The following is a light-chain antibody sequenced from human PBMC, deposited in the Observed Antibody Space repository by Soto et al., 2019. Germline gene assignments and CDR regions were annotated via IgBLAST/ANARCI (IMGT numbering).Light chain of an antibody. CDR2: YGS. V-gene: IGKV2-30*02. CDR1: QSLVHSEGHTD. Sequence: DVVMTQSPLSLPVTLGQPASISCRSSQSLVHSEGHTDLIWLQQRPGQYQKRLIHYGSNWDSGVPDRVSGIVSGTEVTLNISSVAAEEGGIDYCIQGTPWPYTFGQGTNLEI. CDR3: IQGTPWPYT. J-gene: IGKJ2*01.